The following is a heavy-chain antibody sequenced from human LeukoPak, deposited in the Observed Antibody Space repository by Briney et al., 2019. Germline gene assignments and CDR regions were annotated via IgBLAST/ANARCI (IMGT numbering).Heavy chain of an antibody. J-gene: IGHJ4*02. CDR3: ARESGIAAAVYYFDY. Sequence: SETLSLTCAASGGSISSSNWWSWVRQPPGKGLEWIGEIYHSGSTNYNPSLKSRVTISVDKSKNQFSLKLSSVTAADTAVYYCARESGIAAAVYYFDYWGQGTLVTVSS. CDR2: IYHSGST. D-gene: IGHD6-13*01. CDR1: GGSISSSNW. V-gene: IGHV4-4*02.